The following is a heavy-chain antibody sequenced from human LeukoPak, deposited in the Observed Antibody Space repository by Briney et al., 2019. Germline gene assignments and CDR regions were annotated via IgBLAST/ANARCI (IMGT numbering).Heavy chain of an antibody. CDR3: ARGLGGETSRDYYDSSGYYDY. CDR1: GGSFSGYY. D-gene: IGHD3-22*01. J-gene: IGHJ4*02. CDR2: INHSGST. V-gene: IGHV4-34*01. Sequence: PSETLSLTCAVYGGSFSGYYWSWIRQPPGKGLEWIGEINHSGSTNYNPSLKSRVTISVATSKNQSSLKLSSVTAADTAVYYCARGLGGETSRDYYDSSGYYDYWGQGTLVTVSS.